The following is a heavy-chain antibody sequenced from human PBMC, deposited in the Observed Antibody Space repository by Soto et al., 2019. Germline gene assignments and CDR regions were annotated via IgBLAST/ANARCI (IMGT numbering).Heavy chain of an antibody. J-gene: IGHJ5*02. D-gene: IGHD1-7*01. Sequence: GGSISSGGYYWSWIRQHPGKGLEWIGYIYYSGSTYYNPSLKSRVTISVDTSKNQFSLKLSSVTAADTAVYYCARTESGTFDPWGQGTLVTVSS. CDR2: IYYSGST. V-gene: IGHV4-31*02. CDR3: ARTESGTFDP. CDR1: GGSISSGGYY.